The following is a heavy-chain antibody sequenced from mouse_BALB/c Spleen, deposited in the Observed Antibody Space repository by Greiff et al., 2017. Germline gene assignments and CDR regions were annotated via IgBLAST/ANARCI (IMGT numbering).Heavy chain of an antibody. V-gene: IGHV1-5*01. J-gene: IGHJ2*01. CDR1: GYTFTSYW. CDR3: TRAPITTVVATDYFDY. CDR2: IYPGTSDT. Sequence: EVKLQESGTVLARPGASVKMSCKASGYTFTSYWMHWVKQRPGQGLEWIGAIYPGTSDTSYNQKFKGKAKLTAVTSTSTAYMELSSLTNEDSAVYYCTRAPITTVVATDYFDYWGQGTTLTVSS. D-gene: IGHD1-1*01.